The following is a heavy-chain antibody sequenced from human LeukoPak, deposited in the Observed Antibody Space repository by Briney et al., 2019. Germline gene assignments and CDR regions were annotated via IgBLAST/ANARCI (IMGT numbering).Heavy chain of an antibody. D-gene: IGHD4-17*01. V-gene: IGHV4-34*01. CDR1: GGSFSGYY. CDR3: ARHLRSGAVDY. J-gene: IGHJ4*02. Sequence: SETLSLTCAVYGGSFSGYYWSWTRQPPGKGLEWIGEINHSGSTNYNPSLKSRVTISVDTSKNQFSLRLSSVTAADTAVYYCARHLRSGAVDYWGQGTLVTVSS. CDR2: INHSGST.